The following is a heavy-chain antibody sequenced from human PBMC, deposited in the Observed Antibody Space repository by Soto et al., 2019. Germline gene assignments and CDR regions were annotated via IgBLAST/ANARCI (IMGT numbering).Heavy chain of an antibody. CDR3: VRARSTDSRPDY. J-gene: IGHJ4*02. V-gene: IGHV3-21*01. CDR2: ITSSSSYI. D-gene: IGHD3-22*01. Sequence: PGGSLRLSCAASGFTFSLYSMIWVRQAPGEGLEWVASITSSSSYIYYEDSLKGRFTISRDNAKNSLFLQLDSLRAEDTAVYFCVRARSTDSRPDYWGQGTLVTVSS. CDR1: GFTFSLYS.